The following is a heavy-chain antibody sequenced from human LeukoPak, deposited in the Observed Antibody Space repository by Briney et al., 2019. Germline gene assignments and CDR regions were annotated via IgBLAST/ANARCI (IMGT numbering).Heavy chain of an antibody. J-gene: IGHJ4*02. CDR1: GFTFSSYA. Sequence: QTGGSLRLSCAASGFTFSSYAMSWVRQAPGKGLEWVSAISGSGGSTYYADSVKGRFTISRDNSKNTLYLQMNSLRAEDTAVYYCAKDLRYYGSGTDYWGQGTLVTVSS. D-gene: IGHD3-10*01. CDR2: ISGSGGST. V-gene: IGHV3-23*01. CDR3: AKDLRYYGSGTDY.